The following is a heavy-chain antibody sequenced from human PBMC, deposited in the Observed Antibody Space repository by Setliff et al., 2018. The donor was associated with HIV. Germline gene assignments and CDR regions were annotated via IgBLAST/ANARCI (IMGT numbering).Heavy chain of an antibody. CDR3: ARMGAARPLYYYGMDV. J-gene: IGHJ6*02. CDR2: SHSDGNT. Sequence: SETLSLTCTVSGASISYGGHFWTWIRQPAGKGLEWIGRSHSDGNTNYNPSLKSRLTISVDTSKNQLSLKLTSVTAADTAVYYCARMGAARPLYYYGMDVWGRGTTVT. CDR1: GASISYGGHF. D-gene: IGHD6-6*01. V-gene: IGHV4-61*02.